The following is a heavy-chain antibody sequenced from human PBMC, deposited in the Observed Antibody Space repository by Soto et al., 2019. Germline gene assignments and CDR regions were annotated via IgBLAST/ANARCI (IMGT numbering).Heavy chain of an antibody. CDR3: ARVINCSGGSCYSGGIYFDY. D-gene: IGHD2-15*01. CDR2: IIPILGIA. Sequence: QVQLVQSGAEVKKPGSSVKVSCKASGGTFSSYTISWVRQAPGQGLEWMGRIIPILGIANYAQQFQGRVTITADKSTSTAYMELSSLRSEDTAVYYCARVINCSGGSCYSGGIYFDYWGQGTLVTVSS. J-gene: IGHJ4*02. V-gene: IGHV1-69*02. CDR1: GGTFSSYT.